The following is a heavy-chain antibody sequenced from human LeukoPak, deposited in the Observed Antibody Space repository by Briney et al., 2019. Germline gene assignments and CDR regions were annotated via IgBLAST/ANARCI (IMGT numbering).Heavy chain of an antibody. Sequence: SETLSLTCTVSGGSISSYYWGWIRQPPGKGLEWIGSIYYSGSTYYNPSLKSRVTISVDTSKNQLSPKLSSVTAADTAVYYCASFPLVPAAGTYYYGMDVWGQGTTVTVSS. CDR1: GGSISSYY. CDR3: ASFPLVPAAGTYYYGMDV. V-gene: IGHV4-39*01. CDR2: IYYSGST. J-gene: IGHJ6*02. D-gene: IGHD6-13*01.